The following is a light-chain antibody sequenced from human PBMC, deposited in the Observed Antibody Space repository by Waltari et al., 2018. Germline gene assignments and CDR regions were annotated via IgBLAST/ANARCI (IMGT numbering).Light chain of an antibody. CDR3: LQYNGYPLT. Sequence: TQMTQSPSSLSASVGDRVTITCQASQAISIHLAWFQQKPGKIPKSLIFAASSLESGVPSRFSGSGSGTDFTLTISSLQPEDSATYYCLQYNGYPLTFGGGTNVEIK. CDR2: AAS. J-gene: IGKJ4*01. V-gene: IGKV1-16*01. CDR1: QAISIH.